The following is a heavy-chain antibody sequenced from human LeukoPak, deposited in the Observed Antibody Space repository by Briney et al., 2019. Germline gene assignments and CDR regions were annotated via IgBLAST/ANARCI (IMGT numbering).Heavy chain of an antibody. CDR1: GYNFPSYG. CDR2: IDPSDSDT. D-gene: IGHD3-16*01. CDR3: ARQGYYDSFGHEGYFDL. J-gene: IGHJ2*01. V-gene: IGHV5-10-1*01. Sequence: GASVRVSCKASGYNFPSYGINWVRQAPGQGLEWMGRIDPSDSDTNYSPSFQGHVTLSADKSTNTAYLQWSGLKASDTAMYYCARQGYYDSFGHEGYFDLWGRGTLATVSS.